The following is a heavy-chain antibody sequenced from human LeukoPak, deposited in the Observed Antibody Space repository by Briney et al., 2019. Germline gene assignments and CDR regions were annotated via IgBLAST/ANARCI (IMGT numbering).Heavy chain of an antibody. J-gene: IGHJ4*02. CDR1: GFTFSSYA. D-gene: IGHD1-26*01. V-gene: IGHV3-30-3*01. CDR2: ISYDGSNK. Sequence: GRSLRLSCAASGFTFSSYAMHWVRQAPGKGLEWVAVISYDGSNKYYADSVKGRFTISRDNSKNTLYLQMNSLRAEDTAVYYCAKDQGSYYGKGHFDYWGQGTLVTVSS. CDR3: AKDQGSYYGKGHFDY.